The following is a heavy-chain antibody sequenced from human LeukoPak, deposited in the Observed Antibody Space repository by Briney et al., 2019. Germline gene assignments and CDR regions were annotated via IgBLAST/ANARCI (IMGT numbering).Heavy chain of an antibody. CDR3: ARGYCTNGVCRTFDI. CDR2: ISPNGGTT. J-gene: IGHJ4*02. CDR1: GYTFTSYY. Sequence: ASVNVSCKASGYTFTSYYMHWVRQAPGQGLEWMGIISPNGGTTNYAQKFQDRVTMTRDTSTSTVYMELSSLRSEDTAVYYCARGYCTNGVCRTFDIWGQGTLVTVSS. D-gene: IGHD2-8*01. V-gene: IGHV1-46*01.